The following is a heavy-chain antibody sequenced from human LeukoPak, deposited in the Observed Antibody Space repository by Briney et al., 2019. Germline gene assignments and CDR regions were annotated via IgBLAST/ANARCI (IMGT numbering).Heavy chain of an antibody. V-gene: IGHV1-18*01. Sequence: ASVKVSCKASGYTFTSYGISWVRQAPGQGLGWMGWISAYNGNTNYAQKLQGRVTMTTDTSTSTAYMELRSLRSDDTAVYYCARDLSDIVLMVYAPRGDYWGQGTLVTVSS. CDR3: ARDLSDIVLMVYAPRGDY. CDR2: ISAYNGNT. CDR1: GYTFTSYG. J-gene: IGHJ4*02. D-gene: IGHD2-8*01.